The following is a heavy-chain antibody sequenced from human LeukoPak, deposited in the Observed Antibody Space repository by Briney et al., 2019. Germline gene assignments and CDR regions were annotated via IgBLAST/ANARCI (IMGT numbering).Heavy chain of an antibody. Sequence: GGSLRLSCAASGFTFSSYWMSWVRQAPGKGLEWVANIKQDGSEKYYVDSVKGRFTISRDNAKNSLYLQMNSLRAEDTAVYYCAREVEGISSGRRYYYYYMDVWGKGTTVTISS. CDR3: AREVEGISSGRRYYYYYMDV. CDR2: IKQDGSEK. CDR1: GFTFSSYW. V-gene: IGHV3-7*01. J-gene: IGHJ6*03. D-gene: IGHD3-22*01.